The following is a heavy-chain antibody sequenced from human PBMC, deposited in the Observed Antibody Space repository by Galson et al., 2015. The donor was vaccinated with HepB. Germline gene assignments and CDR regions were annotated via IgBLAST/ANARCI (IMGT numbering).Heavy chain of an antibody. V-gene: IGHV3-53*01. CDR1: GFTVSSNY. Sequence: SLRLSCAASGFTVSSNYMSWVRQAPGKGLEWVSVIYSGGSTYYADSVKGRFTISRDNSKNTLYLQMNSLRAEDTAVYYCARDSLGHYDVWSGYYSFYGRDVWVQGTTVTVSS. J-gene: IGHJ6*02. D-gene: IGHD3-3*01. CDR3: ARDSLGHYDVWSGYYSFYGRDV. CDR2: IYSGGST.